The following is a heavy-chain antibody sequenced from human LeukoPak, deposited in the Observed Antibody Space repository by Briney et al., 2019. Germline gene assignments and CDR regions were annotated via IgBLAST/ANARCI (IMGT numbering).Heavy chain of an antibody. V-gene: IGHV1-69*05. CDR2: IIPIFGTA. D-gene: IGHD2-2*01. CDR1: GGTFSSYA. Sequence: SVKVSCKASGGTFSSYAISWVRQAPGQGLEWMGGIIPIFGTANYAQKFQGRVTITTDESTSTAYMELSSLRSEDTAVYYCARGYCSSTICWWFDPWGQGTLVTVSS. J-gene: IGHJ5*02. CDR3: ARGYCSSTICWWFDP.